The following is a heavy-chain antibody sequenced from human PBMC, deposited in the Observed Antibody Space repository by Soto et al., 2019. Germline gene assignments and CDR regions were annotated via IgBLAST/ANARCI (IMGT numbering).Heavy chain of an antibody. D-gene: IGHD6-13*01. J-gene: IGHJ6*02. Sequence: GGSLRLSCAASGFTFSNAWMNWVRQAPGKGLEWVGRIKSKTDGGTTDYAAPVKGRFTISRDDSKNTLYLQMNSLKTEDTAVYYCTTLAAAAPYYFYYYGMDVWGQGTTVTVSS. CDR3: TTLAAAAPYYFYYYGMDV. V-gene: IGHV3-15*07. CDR2: IKSKTDGGTT. CDR1: GFTFSNAW.